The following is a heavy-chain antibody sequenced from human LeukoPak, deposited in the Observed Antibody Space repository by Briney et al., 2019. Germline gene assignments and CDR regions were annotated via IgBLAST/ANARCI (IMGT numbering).Heavy chain of an antibody. J-gene: IGHJ4*02. CDR2: IIPIFGTA. Sequence: SVKVSCKASGGTFTSYAISWVRQAHGQGLEWMGRIIPIFGTANYAQKFQGRGTITTDESTSTAYMELSSLRPEDTAVYYCARVSEYSSGWHPFDYWGQGTLVTVSS. D-gene: IGHD6-19*01. V-gene: IGHV1-69*05. CDR3: ARVSEYSSGWHPFDY. CDR1: GGTFTSYA.